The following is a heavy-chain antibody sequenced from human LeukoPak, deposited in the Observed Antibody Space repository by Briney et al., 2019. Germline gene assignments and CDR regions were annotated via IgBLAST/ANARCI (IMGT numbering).Heavy chain of an antibody. V-gene: IGHV3-64D*06. J-gene: IGHJ4*02. CDR2: ISSNGGST. CDR1: GFTLSRYG. D-gene: IGHD2-2*01. CDR3: VKGYCSSISCSLIDY. Sequence: GGSPRLSCSASGFTLSRYGMHWVRQAPGKGLEYVSGISSNGGSTNYADSVKGRFTISRDNSKNTLHLQMSSLRAEDTAVYYCVKGYCSSISCSLIDYGGQGTLVTVSS.